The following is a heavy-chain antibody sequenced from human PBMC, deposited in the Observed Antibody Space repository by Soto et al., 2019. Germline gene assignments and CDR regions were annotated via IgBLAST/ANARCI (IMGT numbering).Heavy chain of an antibody. Sequence: GGSLRLSCAASGFTFSSYAMSWVRQAPGKGLEWVSAISSSGVNTYNADSVKGRFTISRDNSKKMLYLQMNSLGAEDTAVYYCAKAGGYDILTGYRNRFDPWGQGTRVTVSS. V-gene: IGHV3-23*01. CDR2: ISSSGVNT. J-gene: IGHJ5*02. D-gene: IGHD3-9*01. CDR1: GFTFSSYA. CDR3: AKAGGYDILTGYRNRFDP.